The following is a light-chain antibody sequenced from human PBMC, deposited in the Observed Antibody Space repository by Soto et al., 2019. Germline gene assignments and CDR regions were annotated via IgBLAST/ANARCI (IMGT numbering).Light chain of an antibody. CDR3: SSYAGSGV. J-gene: IGLJ3*02. V-gene: IGLV2-8*01. CDR1: SSDVGGYNY. Sequence: QSVLTQPPSASGSPGQSVAISCTGTSSDVGGYNYVSWYQQHPGKAPKLIIYEVSRRPSGVPDRFSGSKSGNTASLTVSGLQAEDEADYYCSSYAGSGVFGGGTKLTVL. CDR2: EVS.